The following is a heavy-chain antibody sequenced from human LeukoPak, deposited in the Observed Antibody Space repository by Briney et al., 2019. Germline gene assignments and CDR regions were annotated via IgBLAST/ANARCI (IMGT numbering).Heavy chain of an antibody. CDR3: ARGPGPSIGWFDP. V-gene: IGHV3-48*01. CDR2: ISSSGGTI. CDR1: GFTFTTYS. D-gene: IGHD2/OR15-2a*01. J-gene: IGHJ5*02. Sequence: GGSLRLSCAASGFTFTTYSMNWVRQAPGKGLEWISYISSSGGTIYYAGSVKGRFTISRDNAKNSLYLQMNSLRVEDTAVYYCARGPGPSIGWFDPWGQGTLVTVSS.